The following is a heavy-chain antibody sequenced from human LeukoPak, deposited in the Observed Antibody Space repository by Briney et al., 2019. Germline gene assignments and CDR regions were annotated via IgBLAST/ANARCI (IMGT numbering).Heavy chain of an antibody. D-gene: IGHD2-8*01. CDR3: AKGELGYCTNYRCYLVY. CDR1: GFAFSSYT. Sequence: PGGSLRLSCAASGFAFSSYTMNWVRQAPGQGLEWVSTITGNDDSTSYADSVKGRFTISRDNSKTTLYLHMNSLRADDTAVYYCAKGELGYCTNYRCYLVYWGQGTLVTVSS. CDR2: ITGNDDST. V-gene: IGHV3-23*01. J-gene: IGHJ4*02.